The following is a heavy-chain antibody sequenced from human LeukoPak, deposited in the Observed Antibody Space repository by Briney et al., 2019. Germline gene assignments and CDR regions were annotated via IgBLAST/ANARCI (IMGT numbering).Heavy chain of an antibody. CDR1: GFTFSDYY. V-gene: IGHV3-11*05. CDR3: ARDGMNDYDYFDY. J-gene: IGHJ4*02. Sequence: GGSLRLSCAASGFTFSDYYMSWIRQAPGKGLEWVSYISSSSSFTNHADSVKGRFTISRDNAKNSLYLHMNSLRAEDTAVYYLARDGMNDYDYFDYWSQGTLVTVSS. CDR2: ISSSSSFT. D-gene: IGHD4-17*01.